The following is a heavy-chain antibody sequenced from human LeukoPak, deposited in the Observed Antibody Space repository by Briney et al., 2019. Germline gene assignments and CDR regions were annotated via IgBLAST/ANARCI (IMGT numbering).Heavy chain of an antibody. CDR3: ARLPSVRGVDRYFDY. CDR2: IYPGDSDT. J-gene: IGHJ4*02. D-gene: IGHD3-10*01. V-gene: IGHV5-51*01. CDR1: GYSFTSYW. Sequence: KTGESLKISCKGSGYSFTSYWIGWVRQMPGKGLEWMGIIYPGDSDTRYSPSFQGQVTISVDKSISTAYLQWSSLKASDTATYYCARLPSVRGVDRYFDYWGQGTLVTVSS.